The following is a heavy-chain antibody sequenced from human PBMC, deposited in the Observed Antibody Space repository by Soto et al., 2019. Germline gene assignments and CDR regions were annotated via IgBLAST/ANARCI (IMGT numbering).Heavy chain of an antibody. CDR1: GYTFTSYY. CDR3: ARDEGEGDGYSPFDY. CDR2: INPSGGST. Sequence: ASVKVSCKASGYTFTSYYMHWVRQAPGQGLEWMGIINPSGGSTSYAQKFQGRVTMTRDTSTSTVYMELSSLRSEDTAVYYCARDEGEGDGYSPFDYWGQGTLVTVSS. V-gene: IGHV1-46*01. J-gene: IGHJ4*02. D-gene: IGHD4-4*01.